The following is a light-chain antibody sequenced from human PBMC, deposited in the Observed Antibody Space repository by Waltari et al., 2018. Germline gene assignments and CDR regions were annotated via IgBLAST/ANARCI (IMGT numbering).Light chain of an antibody. CDR2: DTS. CDR3: QQRSNWPTWT. Sequence: EIVLTQSPATLSLSPGERATLSCRPSQSVSSYLAWYQQKPGQAPRLLIYDTSNRATGIQARFSGSGSGTDFTLTISSLEPEDFAVYYCQQRSNWPTWTFGQGTKVEIK. CDR1: QSVSSY. J-gene: IGKJ1*01. V-gene: IGKV3-11*01.